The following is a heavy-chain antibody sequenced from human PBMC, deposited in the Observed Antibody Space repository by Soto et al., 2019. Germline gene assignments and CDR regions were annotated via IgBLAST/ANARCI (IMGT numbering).Heavy chain of an antibody. Sequence: QVQLVQAGAEVKKPRSSVKVSCKASGGTFSSYAISWVRQAPGQALEWMGGIIPISGTENYAQKFQGRVTITADASPSTAYMELSSLRSEDTAVYYCARSQGSSTSLEIYYYYYYGMDVWGQGTTVTVSS. CDR2: IIPISGTE. CDR3: ARSQGSSTSLEIYYYYYYGMDV. CDR1: GGTFSSYA. V-gene: IGHV1-69*01. D-gene: IGHD2-2*01. J-gene: IGHJ6*02.